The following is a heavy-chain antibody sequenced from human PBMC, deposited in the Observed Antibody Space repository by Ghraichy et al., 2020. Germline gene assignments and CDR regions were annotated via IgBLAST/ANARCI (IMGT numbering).Heavy chain of an antibody. J-gene: IGHJ2*01. CDR1: GGSISGYY. CDR2: VYYRGST. V-gene: IGHV4-59*01. CDR3: ARDVGYCGGDCYPYWYFDL. Sequence: SETLSLTCTVPGGSISGYYWNWIRQPPGKGLEWIGHVYYRGSTNYNPSLKSRVTISVDTSKIQFSLKLTSVTAADTAVYYCARDVGYCGGDCYPYWYFDLWGRGTLVTVCS. D-gene: IGHD2-21*01.